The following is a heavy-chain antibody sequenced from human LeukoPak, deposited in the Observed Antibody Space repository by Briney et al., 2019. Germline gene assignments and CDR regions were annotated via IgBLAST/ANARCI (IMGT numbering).Heavy chain of an antibody. D-gene: IGHD5-12*01. CDR1: GFTFSSYA. CDR2: ISYDGSNK. CDR3: ARDSPLGGYSGYDQNYYYYYGMDV. Sequence: GGSLRLSCAASGFTFSSYAMHWVRQAPGKGLEWVAVISYDGSNKYYADSVKGRFTISRDNSKNTLYLQMNSLRAEDTAVYYCARDSPLGGYSGYDQNYYYYYGMDVWGQGTTVTVSS. V-gene: IGHV3-30-3*01. J-gene: IGHJ6*02.